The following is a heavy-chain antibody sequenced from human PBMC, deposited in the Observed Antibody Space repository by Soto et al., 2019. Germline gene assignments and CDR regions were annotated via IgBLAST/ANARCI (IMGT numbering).Heavy chain of an antibody. CDR3: ARPQLRLGEYPDGMDV. Sequence: SETLSLTCTVSGGSISSSSYYWGWIRQPPGKGLEWIGSIYYSGSTYYNPSLKSRGTISVDTSKNQFSLKLSSVTAADTAVYYCARPQLRLGEYPDGMDVWGQGTTVTVSS. CDR2: IYYSGST. J-gene: IGHJ6*02. V-gene: IGHV4-39*01. D-gene: IGHD3-16*01. CDR1: GGSISSSSYY.